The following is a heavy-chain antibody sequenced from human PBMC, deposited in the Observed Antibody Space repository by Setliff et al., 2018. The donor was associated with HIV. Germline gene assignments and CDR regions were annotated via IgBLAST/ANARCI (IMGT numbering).Heavy chain of an antibody. V-gene: IGHV3-21*04. Sequence: PGGSLRLSCAASGLTVSKASMNWVRRAPGKGLEWVSSISSSSTHIYYADSVKGRFTISRDNSKDTMYLQMNSLRDEDTAQYYCAKGYYYDSGGGRVRAFDIWGQGTMVTVSS. D-gene: IGHD3-22*01. CDR1: GLTVSKAS. CDR3: AKGYYYDSGGGRVRAFDI. J-gene: IGHJ3*02. CDR2: ISSSSTHI.